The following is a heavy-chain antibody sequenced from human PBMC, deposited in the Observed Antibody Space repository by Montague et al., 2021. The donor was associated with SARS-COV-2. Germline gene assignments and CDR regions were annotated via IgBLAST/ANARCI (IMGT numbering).Heavy chain of an antibody. D-gene: IGHD6-13*01. CDR2: INYSGST. V-gene: IGHV4-59*01. J-gene: IGHJ4*02. Sequence: SETLSLTCTVSGGSISSYYWSWIRQPPGKGLEWVGYINYSGSTHYNPSLQSRVTLSRDTSKNQFSLRLTSVTAADTAMYFCAGAPIYRSSWYAYFDYWGQGTLVTVSS. CDR3: AGAPIYRSSWYAYFDY. CDR1: GGSISSYY.